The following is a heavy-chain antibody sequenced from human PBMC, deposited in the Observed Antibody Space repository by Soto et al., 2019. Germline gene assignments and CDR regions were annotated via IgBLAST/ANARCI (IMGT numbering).Heavy chain of an antibody. CDR2: ISGSGGDT. CDR3: AKRDGTTSNCVREIYE. J-gene: IGHJ4*02. Sequence: GGSLILSCAASGFTFTNYAMTWVRQAPGKGLEWVSTISGSGGDTYYADSIKGRFTIYRDNSKNTLYLQMNSLRAVDTAVYYCAKRDGTTSNCVREIYEWGQGKLVTV. V-gene: IGHV3-23*01. CDR1: GFTFTNYA. D-gene: IGHD1-1*01.